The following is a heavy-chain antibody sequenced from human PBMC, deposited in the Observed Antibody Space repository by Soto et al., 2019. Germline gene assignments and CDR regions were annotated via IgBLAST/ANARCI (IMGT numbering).Heavy chain of an antibody. Sequence: QVQLVESGGGVVQPGRSLRLSCAASGFTFSSYGMHWVRQAPCKGLGWVAVISYDGNNKYYADSVKGRFTISRDNFKNTLYLQMDSLRAEDTAMYYCAKDHLETTVTTPSYWGQGTLVTVSS. V-gene: IGHV3-30*18. D-gene: IGHD4-17*01. J-gene: IGHJ4*02. CDR3: AKDHLETTVTTPSY. CDR2: ISYDGNNK. CDR1: GFTFSSYG.